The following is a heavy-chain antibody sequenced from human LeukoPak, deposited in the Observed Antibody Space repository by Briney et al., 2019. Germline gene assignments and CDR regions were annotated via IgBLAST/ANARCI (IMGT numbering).Heavy chain of an antibody. Sequence: ASVKVSCKVVAHDFTGYHIHWVRQAPGQGPEWMGRLNPNTGHAVYALKFQGRVTITRDTSSNTAYMEVTRLTSDDTALYYCAKDRDGADRIVLWGQGTLVTVSS. CDR3: AKDRDGADRIVL. CDR2: LNPNTGHA. CDR1: AHDFTGYH. D-gene: IGHD5-24*01. J-gene: IGHJ4*02. V-gene: IGHV1-2*06.